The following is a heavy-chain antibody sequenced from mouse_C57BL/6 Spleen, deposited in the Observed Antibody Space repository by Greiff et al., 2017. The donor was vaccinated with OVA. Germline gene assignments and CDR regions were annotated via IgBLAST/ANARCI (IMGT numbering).Heavy chain of an antibody. J-gene: IGHJ2*01. CDR3: ARDEGDYSLDY. D-gene: IGHD2-12*01. Sequence: VQVVESGAELARPGASVKMSCKASGYTFTSYTMHWVKQRPGQGLEWIGYINPSSGYTKYNQKFKDKATLTADKSSSTAYMQLSSLTSEDSAVYYCARDEGDYSLDYWGQGTTLTVSS. CDR1: GYTFTSYT. CDR2: INPSSGYT. V-gene: IGHV1-4*01.